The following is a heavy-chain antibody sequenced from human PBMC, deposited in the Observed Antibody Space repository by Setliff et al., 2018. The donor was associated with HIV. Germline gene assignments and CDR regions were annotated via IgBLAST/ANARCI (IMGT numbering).Heavy chain of an antibody. D-gene: IGHD2-2*01. J-gene: IGHJ6*03. Sequence: GASVKVSCKASGYTFIGYHIHWVRQAPRQGLEWMGRINPNSGATNYAQKFQGRVTMTRDTSSRTAYMELSRLRSDNTAVYFCARGRGYCSSHGCFYYYTDVWAEGTTVTVSS. V-gene: IGHV1-2*06. CDR3: ARGRGYCSSHGCFYYYTDV. CDR1: GYTFIGYH. CDR2: INPNSGAT.